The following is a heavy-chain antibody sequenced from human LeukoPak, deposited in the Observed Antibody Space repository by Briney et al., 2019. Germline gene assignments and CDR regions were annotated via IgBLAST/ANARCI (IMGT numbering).Heavy chain of an antibody. Sequence: PGGSLRLSCAASGFTFSGYQFSWVRQAPGKGLEWVSSISSSSSYIYYADSVKGRFTISRDNAKNSLYLQMNSLRAEDTAVYYCARDGAAADFDYWGQGTLVTVSS. J-gene: IGHJ4*02. V-gene: IGHV3-21*01. CDR3: ARDGAAADFDY. CDR1: GFTFSGYQ. D-gene: IGHD6-13*01. CDR2: ISSSSSYI.